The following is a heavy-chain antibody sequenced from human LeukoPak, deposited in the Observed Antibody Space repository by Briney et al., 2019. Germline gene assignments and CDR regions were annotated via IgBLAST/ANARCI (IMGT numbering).Heavy chain of an antibody. D-gene: IGHD2-2*01. J-gene: IGHJ1*01. CDR1: GGSFSGYY. V-gene: IGHV4-34*01. CDR2: INHSGST. CDR3: ARGAQYCSSTSCYGQYFQH. Sequence: SETLSLTCAVYGGSFSGYYWSWIRQPPGKGLEWIGEINHSGSTNYNPSLKSRVTISVDTSKNQFSLKLSSVTAADTAVYYCARGAQYCSSTSCYGQYFQHWGQGTLVTVSS.